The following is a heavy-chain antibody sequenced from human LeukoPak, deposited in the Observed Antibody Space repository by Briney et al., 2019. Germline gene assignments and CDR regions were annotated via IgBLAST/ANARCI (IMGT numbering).Heavy chain of an antibody. Sequence: PGRSLRLSCAASGFTFSSYGMHWVRQAPGKGLEWVAFIRYDGSDKYYAGSATGRFTISRDNSKNTLYLQMNSLRAEDTAVYYCAKDNVLTGYNLDYWGQGTLVTVSS. V-gene: IGHV3-30*02. CDR2: IRYDGSDK. D-gene: IGHD3-9*01. J-gene: IGHJ4*02. CDR1: GFTFSSYG. CDR3: AKDNVLTGYNLDY.